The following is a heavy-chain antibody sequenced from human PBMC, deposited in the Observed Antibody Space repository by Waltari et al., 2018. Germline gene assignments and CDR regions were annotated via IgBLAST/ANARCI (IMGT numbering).Heavy chain of an antibody. J-gene: IGHJ4*02. CDR1: GYTFPSYA. CDR3: ARVKGYSSNWYYFDY. Sequence: VQLVQSGAEVKRPGASLKVSCKASGYTFPSYAMQWVREGPGQGLDWMGGVNAGSGDTKYSQECQARVTITRDTSASTAYMELSSLTSEDTAVYYCARVKGYSSNWYYFDYWGQGTLVTVSA. CDR2: VNAGSGDT. V-gene: IGHV1-3*01. D-gene: IGHD6-13*01.